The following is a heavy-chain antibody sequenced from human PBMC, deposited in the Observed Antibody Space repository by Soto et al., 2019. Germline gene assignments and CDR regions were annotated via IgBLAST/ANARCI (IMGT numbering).Heavy chain of an antibody. Sequence: EVQLLEFGGGLVQPGGSLRLSCAASGFTFSSYAMSWVRQAPGKGLEWVSAISGSGGSTYYADSVKGRFTISRDNSKNTLYLQMNSLRAEDTAVYYCAKDRGYSYGWDYFDYWGQGTLVTVSS. CDR1: GFTFSSYA. CDR2: ISGSGGST. J-gene: IGHJ4*02. D-gene: IGHD5-18*01. V-gene: IGHV3-23*01. CDR3: AKDRGYSYGWDYFDY.